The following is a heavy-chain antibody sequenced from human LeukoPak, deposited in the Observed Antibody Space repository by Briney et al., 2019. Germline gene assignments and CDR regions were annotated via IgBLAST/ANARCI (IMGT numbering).Heavy chain of an antibody. CDR1: GFTFSSYW. CDR2: ISSSGTTI. V-gene: IGHV3-48*03. Sequence: PGGSLRLSCAASGFTFSSYWIHWVRQAPGKGLEWVSYISSSGTTIHYADSVKGRFTISRDNAKNSLYLQMNSLRAEDTAVYYCARAYSSVASCDYWGQGTLVTVSS. D-gene: IGHD6-19*01. CDR3: ARAYSSVASCDY. J-gene: IGHJ4*02.